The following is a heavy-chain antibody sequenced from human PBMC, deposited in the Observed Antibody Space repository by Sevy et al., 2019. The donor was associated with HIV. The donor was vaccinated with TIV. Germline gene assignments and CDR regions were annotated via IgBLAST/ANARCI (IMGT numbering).Heavy chain of an antibody. CDR3: VRGGCTNSYDY. V-gene: IGHV3-23*01. D-gene: IGHD2-8*01. CDR1: GFTFSKYS. Sequence: GGSLRLSCAASGFTFSKYSMSWVRQPPGKGLEWVSTLSFGCGEINHAGSMKGRFTISRDNSMKSLYLQMDNLSVYDSAVYYRVRGGCTNSYDYWGQGTLVTVSS. CDR2: LSFGCGEI. J-gene: IGHJ4*02.